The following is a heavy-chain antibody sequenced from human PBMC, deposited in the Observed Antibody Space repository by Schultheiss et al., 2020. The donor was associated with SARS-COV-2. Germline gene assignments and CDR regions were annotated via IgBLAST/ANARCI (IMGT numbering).Heavy chain of an antibody. Sequence: SETLSLTCTVSGGSISSGGYYWSWIRQHPGKGLEWIGYIYYSGSTNYNPSLKCRVTISVDTSKNQFSLKLSSVTAADTAVYYCARDRDYPSYYGMDVWGQGTTVTVSS. CDR2: IYYSGST. CDR3: ARDRDYPSYYGMDV. D-gene: IGHD3-16*01. J-gene: IGHJ6*02. CDR1: GGSISSGGYY. V-gene: IGHV4-61*08.